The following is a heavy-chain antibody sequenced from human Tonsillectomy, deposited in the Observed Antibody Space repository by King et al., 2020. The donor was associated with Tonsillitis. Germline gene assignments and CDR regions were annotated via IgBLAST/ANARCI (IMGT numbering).Heavy chain of an antibody. J-gene: IGHJ4*02. CDR2: IIPIFGTA. Sequence: HVQLVQSGAEVKKPGSSVKVSCKASGGTFSSDAIRWVRQAPGQGLEWMGGIIPIFGTATYAQRFQGRVTIIADESTNTAYMELSSLRTEDTAVYFCARGIKKTRDNFYDSSGYYDFDYWGQGTLVIVSS. CDR3: ARGIKKTRDNFYDSSGYYDFDY. V-gene: IGHV1-69*01. D-gene: IGHD3-22*01. CDR1: GGTFSSDA.